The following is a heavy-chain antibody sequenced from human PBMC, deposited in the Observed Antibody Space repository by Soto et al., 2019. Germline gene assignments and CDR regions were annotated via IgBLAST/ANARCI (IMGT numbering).Heavy chain of an antibody. CDR2: INSDGSST. D-gene: IGHD3-16*01. V-gene: IGHV3-74*01. CDR1: GFTFSSKW. CDR3: AREVPGDYYFDY. Sequence: EVQLVESGGGLVQPGGSLRLSCAASGFTFSSKWMHWVRQAPGKGLVWVSRINSDGSSTNYADYVKGRFTISRDNARNTLYLQMNSLRAEDTAVYYCAREVPGDYYFDYWGQGTLGTVSS. J-gene: IGHJ4*02.